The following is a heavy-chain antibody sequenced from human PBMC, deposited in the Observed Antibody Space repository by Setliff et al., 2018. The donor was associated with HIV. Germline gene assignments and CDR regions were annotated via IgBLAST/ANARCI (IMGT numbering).Heavy chain of an antibody. CDR3: ATDPGYSSTWYSESFQH. V-gene: IGHV1-24*01. D-gene: IGHD6-13*01. Sequence: ASVKVACKISGYTLTELSIHWVRQAPGKGLEWMANFDPEDGETFYAQKFQGRLTMTEDTSTDTAYMELSSLRSDDTAMYYCATDPGYSSTWYSESFQHWGQGTVVTVSS. CDR2: FDPEDGET. CDR1: GYTLTELS. J-gene: IGHJ1*01.